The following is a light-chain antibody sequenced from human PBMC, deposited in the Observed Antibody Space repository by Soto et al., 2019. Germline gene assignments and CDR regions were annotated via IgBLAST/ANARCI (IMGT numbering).Light chain of an antibody. CDR1: QGISNF. J-gene: IGKJ4*01. V-gene: IGKV1-27*01. Sequence: DIQMTQSPSSLSASVRDRITITCRASQGISNFLAWYQQKPGKVPKLLIYAASTLQSGVPSRISGSGSGTDFTLTISSLQPEDVATYYCQKYNSAPPTFGGGTKVEIK. CDR3: QKYNSAPPT. CDR2: AAS.